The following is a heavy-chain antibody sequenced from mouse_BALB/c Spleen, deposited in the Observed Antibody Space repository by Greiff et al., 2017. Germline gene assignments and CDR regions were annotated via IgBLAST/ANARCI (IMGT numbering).Heavy chain of an antibody. CDR1: GFTFSSYG. J-gene: IGHJ2*01. CDR3: ARYYYGNYVSYFDY. V-gene: IGHV5-6-3*01. CDR2: INSNGGST. Sequence: DVHLVESGGGLVQPGGSLKLSCAASGFTFSSYGMSWVRQTPDKRLELVATINSNGGSTYYPDSVKGRFTISRDNAKNTLYLQMSSLKSEDTAMYYCARYYYGNYVSYFDYWGQGTTLTVSS. D-gene: IGHD2-1*01.